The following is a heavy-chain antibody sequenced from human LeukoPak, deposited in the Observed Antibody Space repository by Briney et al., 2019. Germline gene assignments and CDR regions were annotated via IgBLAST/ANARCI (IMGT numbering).Heavy chain of an antibody. CDR1: GVPFDRYW. CDR2: IKHDGSEK. CDR3: ARQPIYEAYFDF. D-gene: IGHD3-16*01. J-gene: IGHJ4*02. Sequence: GGSLRLSCVASGVPFDRYWMSWVRQAPGKGLEWVANIKHDGSEKNFVDSVKGRFTISRDNAENSLFLQMNSLRADDTAVYFCARQPIYEAYFDFWGQGTLVTVSS. V-gene: IGHV3-7*01.